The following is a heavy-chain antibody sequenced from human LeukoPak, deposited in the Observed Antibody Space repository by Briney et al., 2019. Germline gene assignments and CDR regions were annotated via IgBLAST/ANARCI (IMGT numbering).Heavy chain of an antibody. J-gene: IGHJ6*03. Sequence: GASVKVSCKASGYTFTGYYMHWVRQAPGQGLEWMGWINPNSGGTNYAQKFQGRVTMTRDTSISTAYMELSRLRSDDTAVYYCARAPRRVGAPNMDVWGKGTTVTISS. D-gene: IGHD1-26*01. CDR1: GYTFTGYY. CDR2: INPNSGGT. V-gene: IGHV1-2*02. CDR3: ARAPRRVGAPNMDV.